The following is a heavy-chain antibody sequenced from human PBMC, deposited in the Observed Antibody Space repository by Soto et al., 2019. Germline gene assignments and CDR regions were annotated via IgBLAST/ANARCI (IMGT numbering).Heavy chain of an antibody. Sequence: SETLSLTCAVYGGSFSGYYWSWIRQPPGKGLEWIGEINHSGSTNYNPSLKSRVTISVDTSKNQFSLKLSSVTAADTAVYYCARGRGDASYFDYWGQGTLVTV. CDR3: ARGRGDASYFDY. J-gene: IGHJ4*02. V-gene: IGHV4-34*01. CDR1: GGSFSGYY. CDR2: INHSGST.